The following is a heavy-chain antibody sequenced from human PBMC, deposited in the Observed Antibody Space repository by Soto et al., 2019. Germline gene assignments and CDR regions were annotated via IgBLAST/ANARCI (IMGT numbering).Heavy chain of an antibody. Sequence: QVQLVQSGAEVKKPGSSVKVSCKASGGTFSSYAISWVRQAPGQGLEWMGGSIPSFGRADYSQKYQGRVTITADKVTSTGYMYLSSMREENPDVDYWARDIGYGLYYHCDCGMDVLGQGTTVSVSS. D-gene: IGHD1-1*01. CDR2: SIPSFGRA. V-gene: IGHV1-69*06. J-gene: IGHJ6*02. CDR3: ARDIGYGLYYHCDCGMDV. CDR1: GGTFSSYA.